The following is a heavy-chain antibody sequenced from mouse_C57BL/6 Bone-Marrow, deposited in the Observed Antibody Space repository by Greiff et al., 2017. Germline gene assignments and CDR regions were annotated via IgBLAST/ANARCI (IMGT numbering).Heavy chain of an antibody. CDR2: ISGGGSNP. CDR1: GFTFSSYT. Sequence: EVMLVESGGGLVKPGGSLKLSCAASGFTFSSYTMSWVRQTPEKRLEWVATISGGGSNPYYPDSVKGRFTISRDNAKNTLYLQMSSLRSEDTALYYCARRFPFDYWGQGTTLTVSA. CDR3: ARRFPFDY. J-gene: IGHJ2*01. V-gene: IGHV5-9*01.